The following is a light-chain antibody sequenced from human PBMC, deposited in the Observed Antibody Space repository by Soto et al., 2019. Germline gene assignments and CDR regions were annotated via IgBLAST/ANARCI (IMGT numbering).Light chain of an antibody. V-gene: IGLV1-40*01. CDR1: SSNIGAPYD. CDR3: QSYDSSLSGVV. J-gene: IGLJ2*01. Sequence: QAVVTQPPSVSGAPGQRVTISCTGSSSNIGAPYDVHWYQQLPGTAPKLLIFVNNNRPSGVPDRFSGSKSGTSASLAITGLQAEDEADYYCQSYDSSLSGVVFGGGTKLTVL. CDR2: VNN.